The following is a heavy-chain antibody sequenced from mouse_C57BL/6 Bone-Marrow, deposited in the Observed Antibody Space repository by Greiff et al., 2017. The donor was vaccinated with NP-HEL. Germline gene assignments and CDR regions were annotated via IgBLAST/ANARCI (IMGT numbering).Heavy chain of an antibody. CDR3: ARSGWLLPAWFAY. V-gene: IGHV1-81*01. CDR1: GYTFTSYG. D-gene: IGHD2-3*01. CDR2: IYPRSGNT. J-gene: IGHJ3*01. Sequence: VQRVESGAELARPGASVKLSCKASGYTFTSYGISWVKQRPGQGLEWIGEIYPRSGNTYYNEKFKGKATLTADKSSSTAYMELRSLTSEDSAVYFCARSGWLLPAWFAYWGQGTLVTVSA.